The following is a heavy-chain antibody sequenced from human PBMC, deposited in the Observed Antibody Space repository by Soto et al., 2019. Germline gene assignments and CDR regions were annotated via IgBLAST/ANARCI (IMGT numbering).Heavy chain of an antibody. Sequence: PSETLSLTCTVSGGSISSGGYYWSWIRQHPGKGLEWIGYIYYSGSTYYNPSLKSRVTISVDTSKNQFSLKLSSVTAADTAVYYCASSRGAAAGKHYLFDYWGQGTLVTVSS. J-gene: IGHJ4*02. CDR3: ASSRGAAAGKHYLFDY. D-gene: IGHD6-13*01. CDR2: IYYSGST. V-gene: IGHV4-31*03. CDR1: GGSISSGGYY.